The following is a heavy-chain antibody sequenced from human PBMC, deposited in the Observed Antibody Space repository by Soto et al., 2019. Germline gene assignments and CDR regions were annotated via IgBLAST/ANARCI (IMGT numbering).Heavy chain of an antibody. V-gene: IGHV4-4*07. CDR3: ARGMTPPGAPAWYYFDS. CDR2: FSLSGTT. D-gene: IGHD2-8*02. J-gene: IGHJ4*02. CDR1: GASIISSSY. Sequence: PSETLSLTCTVSGASIISSSYWSWIRQPAGKGLEWIGRFSLSGTTNYNPSLRSRVTMSADVSKNQFSLRLTSVTAADTALYYCARGMTPPGAPAWYYFDSWGQGTLVTVSS.